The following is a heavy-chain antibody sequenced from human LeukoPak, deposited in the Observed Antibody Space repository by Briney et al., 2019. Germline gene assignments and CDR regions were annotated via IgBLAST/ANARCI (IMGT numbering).Heavy chain of an antibody. V-gene: IGHV3-64*01. D-gene: IGHD3-9*01. Sequence: PGGSLRLSCAASGFTFSSYAMYWVRQAPGKGLEYVSAISSNGGSTYYANSVKGRFTISRDNSKNTLYIQMGSLRAEDMAVYYCARAQGILTGYLDYYMDVWGKGTTVTVSS. CDR2: ISSNGGST. CDR1: GFTFSSYA. J-gene: IGHJ6*03. CDR3: ARAQGILTGYLDYYMDV.